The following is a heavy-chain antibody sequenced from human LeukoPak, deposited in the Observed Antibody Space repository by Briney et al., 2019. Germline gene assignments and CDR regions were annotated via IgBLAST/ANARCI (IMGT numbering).Heavy chain of an antibody. CDR1: GFTFSSYT. V-gene: IGHV3-23*01. CDR2: ITTSDGNT. CDR3: AKDGGLWVSAHWGDS. Sequence: GGSLRLSCAASGFTFSSYTMSWVRQTPGKGLEWVSTITTSDGNTYYADSVKGRFTVSRDNSKNTLFLQMNSLRAEDTAVYYCAKDGGLWVSAHWGDSWGRGTLVTVSS. D-gene: IGHD7-27*01. J-gene: IGHJ4*02.